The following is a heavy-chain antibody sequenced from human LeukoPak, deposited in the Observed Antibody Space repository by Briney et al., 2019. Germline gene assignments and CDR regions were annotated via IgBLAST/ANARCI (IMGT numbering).Heavy chain of an antibody. J-gene: IGHJ3*02. V-gene: IGHV3-48*01. CDR2: ISSSSSTI. Sequence: PGGSLRLSCAASGFTFSSYGMHWVRQAPGKGLEWVSYISSSSSTIYYADSVKGRFTISRDNAKNSLYLQMNSLRAEDTAVYYCARDRGRPGDAFDIWGQGTMVTVSS. CDR1: GFTFSSYG. CDR3: ARDRGRPGDAFDI. D-gene: IGHD3-10*01.